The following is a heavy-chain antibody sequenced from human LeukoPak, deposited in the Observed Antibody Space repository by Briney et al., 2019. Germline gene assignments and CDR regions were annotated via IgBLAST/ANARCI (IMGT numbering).Heavy chain of an antibody. CDR2: ISSSSSYI. Sequence: GGSLRLSCAASGFTFSSYSMNWVRQAPGKGLEWVSSISSSSSYIYYADSVKGRFTISRDNAKNSLYLQMNSLRAEDTAVYYCAGERRPRAYYFDYWGQGTLVTVSS. J-gene: IGHJ4*02. CDR3: AGERRPRAYYFDY. V-gene: IGHV3-21*01. CDR1: GFTFSSYS.